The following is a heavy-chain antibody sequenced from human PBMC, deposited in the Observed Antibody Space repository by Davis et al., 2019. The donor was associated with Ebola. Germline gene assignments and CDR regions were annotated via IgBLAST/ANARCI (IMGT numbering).Heavy chain of an antibody. V-gene: IGHV3-23*01. Sequence: GESLKISCAGSEFVFSTYTMNWVRQAPGKGLEWVSTFGTVGDTYYADSVEGRFAMSRDNSRDTLYLQMNSLRVEDSAIYYCVKDSSNIWFDIWGQGTLVTVSS. CDR3: VKDSSNIWFDI. J-gene: IGHJ3*02. D-gene: IGHD2/OR15-2a*01. CDR1: EFVFSTYT. CDR2: FGTVGDT.